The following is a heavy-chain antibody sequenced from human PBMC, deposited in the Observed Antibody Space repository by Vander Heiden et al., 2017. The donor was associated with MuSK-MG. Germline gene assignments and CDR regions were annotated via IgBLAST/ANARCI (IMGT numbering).Heavy chain of an antibody. V-gene: IGHV4-59*08. Sequence: QAPLQVSGPRLVKPSESLSLTCTCSGGSFSRYYWSWFRQPPGKGLEWIEYIYYSGSTNYNPSLKSRVTISVDTSKNQFSLKRSSVTAADTAVYYCARHGLGDGDYVRPWKYNWFDPWGQGTLVTVSS. CDR2: IYYSGST. CDR3: ARHGLGDGDYVRPWKYNWFDP. D-gene: IGHD4-17*01. CDR1: GGSFSRYY. J-gene: IGHJ5*02.